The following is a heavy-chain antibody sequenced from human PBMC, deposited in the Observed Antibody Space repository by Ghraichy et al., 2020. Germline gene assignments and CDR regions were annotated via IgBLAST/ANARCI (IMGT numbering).Heavy chain of an antibody. CDR1: GGSFSGYY. Sequence: SETLSLTCAVYGGSFSGYYWSWIRQPPGKGLEWIGEINHSGSTNYNPSLKSRVTISVDTSKNQFSLKLSSVTAADTAVYYCARIPHLSRFRSVTTNFPVDYWGQGTLVTVSS. J-gene: IGHJ4*02. CDR2: INHSGST. D-gene: IGHD4-17*01. V-gene: IGHV4-34*01. CDR3: ARIPHLSRFRSVTTNFPVDY.